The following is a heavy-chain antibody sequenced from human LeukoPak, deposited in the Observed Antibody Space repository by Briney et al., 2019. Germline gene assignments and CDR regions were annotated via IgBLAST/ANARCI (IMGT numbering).Heavy chain of an antibody. CDR1: GYTFTGYY. D-gene: IGHD2-2*02. CDR2: INPNSGGT. Sequence: GASVKVSCKASGYTFTGYYMHWVRQAPGQGLEWMGWINPNSGGTNYAQKFQGRVTMTRDTSISTAYMELSRLRSDDTAVYYCARDARYCSSTSCYTGPNMDVWGKGTTVTVSS. CDR3: ARDARYCSSTSCYTGPNMDV. V-gene: IGHV1-2*02. J-gene: IGHJ6*03.